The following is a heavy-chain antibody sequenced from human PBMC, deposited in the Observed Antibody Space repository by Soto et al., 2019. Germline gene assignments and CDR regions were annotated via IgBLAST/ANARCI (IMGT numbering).Heavy chain of an antibody. CDR3: ARDGGYDVLTGHYILLYYLDN. Sequence: SVKVSCKASVGTFSSCAISCVRQAPGQGLEWMGGIIPIFGTANYAQKFQGRVTITADESTSTAYMELSSLRSEDTAVYFCARDGGYDVLTGHYILLYYLDNWGLGTLVTVSS. J-gene: IGHJ4*02. D-gene: IGHD3-9*01. CDR2: IIPIFGTA. V-gene: IGHV1-69*13. CDR1: VGTFSSCA.